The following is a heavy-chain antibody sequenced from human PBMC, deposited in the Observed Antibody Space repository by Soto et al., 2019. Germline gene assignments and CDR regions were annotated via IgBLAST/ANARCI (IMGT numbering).Heavy chain of an antibody. CDR3: ASALVSGSDFWRAYNGGYFDY. J-gene: IGHJ4*02. CDR2: ISPYNGNT. D-gene: IGHD3-3*01. V-gene: IGHV1-18*01. Sequence: QVQLGQSGAEVKRPGASVKVSCKASGYTFRNYGITWVRQAPGQGLEWMAWISPYNGNTNYAQDLQGRVTMTTDTSTSTAYMELRSLTSEDTAMYYCASALVSGSDFWRAYNGGYFDYWGQGTLVTVSS. CDR1: GYTFRNYG.